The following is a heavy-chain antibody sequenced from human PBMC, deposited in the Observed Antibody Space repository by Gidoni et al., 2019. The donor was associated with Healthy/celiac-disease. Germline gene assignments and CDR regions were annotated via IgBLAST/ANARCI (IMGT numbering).Heavy chain of an antibody. CDR2: INHSGST. V-gene: IGHV4-34*01. CDR3: AVQLERFDY. Sequence: QVQLQQWGAGLLKPSETLSLTCAVYGGSLSGYYWSWIRQPPGKGLEWIGEINHSGSTNYNPSLKSRVTISVDTSKNQFSLKLSSVTAADTAVYYCAVQLERFDYWGQGTLVTVSS. D-gene: IGHD1-1*01. J-gene: IGHJ4*02. CDR1: GGSLSGYY.